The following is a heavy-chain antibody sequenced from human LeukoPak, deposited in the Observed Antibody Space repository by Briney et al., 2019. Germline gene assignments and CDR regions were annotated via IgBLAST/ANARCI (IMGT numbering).Heavy chain of an antibody. V-gene: IGHV3-21*01. J-gene: IGHJ4*02. Sequence: PGGSLRLSXAASGFTFSSYSMNWVRQAPGKGLEWVSSISSSSSYIYYADSVKGRFTISRDNAKNSLYLQMNSLRAEDTAVYYCARAPYCGGDCYSYYFGYWGQGTLVTVSS. CDR3: ARAPYCGGDCYSYYFGY. CDR1: GFTFSSYS. CDR2: ISSSSSYI. D-gene: IGHD2-21*01.